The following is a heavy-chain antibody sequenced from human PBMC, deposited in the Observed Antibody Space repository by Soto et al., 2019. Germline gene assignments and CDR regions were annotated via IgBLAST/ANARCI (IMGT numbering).Heavy chain of an antibody. CDR2: VDPTDSYS. D-gene: IGHD2-15*01. CDR1: GYSFTNYW. J-gene: IGHJ6*02. V-gene: IGHV5-10-1*01. Sequence: GESLKISCKGSGYSFTNYWITWVRQMPGKGLEWLGRVDPTDSYSNYSPSFQGHVTISADKSISTAYLQWSRLKASDTAMYYCARDSYSNKGNDPTYSTHAMDVWGQGTTATVSS. CDR3: ARDSYSNKGNDPTYSTHAMDV.